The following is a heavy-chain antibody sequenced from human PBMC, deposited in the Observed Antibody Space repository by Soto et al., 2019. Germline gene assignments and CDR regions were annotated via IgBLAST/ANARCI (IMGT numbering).Heavy chain of an antibody. CDR3: ARGGEGGKVSSAGIDY. Sequence: QVQLQESGPGLVKPSGTLSLTCAVSGGSISSSNWWSWVRQPPGKGLEWIGEIYHSGSTNYNPSLKSRVTKSVDKSKNQCPLKLSYVTAADTAVYYCARGGEGGKVSSAGIDYWGQGTLVTVSS. CDR1: GGSISSSNW. CDR2: IYHSGST. D-gene: IGHD6-13*01. J-gene: IGHJ4*02. V-gene: IGHV4-4*02.